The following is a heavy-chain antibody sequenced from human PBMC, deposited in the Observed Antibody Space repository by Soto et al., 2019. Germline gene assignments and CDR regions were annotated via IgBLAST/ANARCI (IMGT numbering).Heavy chain of an antibody. V-gene: IGHV4-59*01. Sequence: SETLSLTCTVSGGSISSYYWSWIRQPPGKGLEWIGYIYYSGSTNYNPSLKSRVTISVDTSKNQFSLKLSSVTAADTAVYYCARQEAISGSSWYLPWFDPWGQGTLVTVSS. J-gene: IGHJ5*02. CDR3: ARQEAISGSSWYLPWFDP. CDR1: GGSISSYY. CDR2: IYYSGST. D-gene: IGHD6-13*01.